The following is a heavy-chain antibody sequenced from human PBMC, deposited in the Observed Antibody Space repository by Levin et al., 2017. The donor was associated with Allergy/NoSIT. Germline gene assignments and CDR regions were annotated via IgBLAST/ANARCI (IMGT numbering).Heavy chain of an antibody. CDR1: GDSVSSNSAA. D-gene: IGHD6-19*01. J-gene: IGHJ6*02. CDR2: TYYRSKWYN. V-gene: IGHV6-1*01. Sequence: SQTLSLTCAISGDSVSSNSAAWNWIRQSPSRGLEWLGRTYYRSKWYNDFAVSVKSRITINPDTSKNQFSLQLNSVTPEDTAVYYCARDGLIAVAPLEGMDVWGQGTTVTVSS. CDR3: ARDGLIAVAPLEGMDV.